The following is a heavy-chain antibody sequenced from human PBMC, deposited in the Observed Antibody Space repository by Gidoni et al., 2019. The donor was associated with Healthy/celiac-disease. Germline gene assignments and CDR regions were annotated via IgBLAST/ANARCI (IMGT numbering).Heavy chain of an antibody. D-gene: IGHD2-21*02. CDR2: IYHSGST. Sequence: QVQLQESGPGLVKPSGTLSLTCAVSGGSISSSNWWSLVRQPPGKGLEWIGEIYHSGSTNYNPSLKSRVTISVDKSKNQFSLKLSSVTAADTAVYYCASLAGWNYGGWTAILPLYAFDIWGQGTMVTVSS. CDR3: ASLAGWNYGGWTAILPLYAFDI. V-gene: IGHV4-4*02. CDR1: GGSISSSNW. J-gene: IGHJ3*02.